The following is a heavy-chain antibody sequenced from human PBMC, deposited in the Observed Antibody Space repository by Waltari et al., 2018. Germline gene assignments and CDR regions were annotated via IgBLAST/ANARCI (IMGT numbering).Heavy chain of an antibody. Sequence: QMPLQESGPGLVKPSQTLSLTCIVSGSSIISDNYYWHWFRQRPGKGLEWIGYIYESGTTYYNPSVKSRVTISLDTSKNQFSLNLSSVTAADTAVYYCARGLNYYDRSGYYGCDYYDYWGQGTLVTVSS. CDR1: GSSIISDNYY. CDR3: ARGLNYYDRSGYYGCDYYDY. V-gene: IGHV4-30-4*01. D-gene: IGHD3-22*01. J-gene: IGHJ4*02. CDR2: IYESGTT.